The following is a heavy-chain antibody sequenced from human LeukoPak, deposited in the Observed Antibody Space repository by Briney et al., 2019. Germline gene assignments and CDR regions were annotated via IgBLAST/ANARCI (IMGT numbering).Heavy chain of an antibody. J-gene: IGHJ3*02. CDR1: GFTFSSYG. Sequence: AGGSLRLSCAACGFTFSSYGMHWVRQAPGKGLEWVAVISYDGSNKFYADSVKGRFTISRENSKNTLYLQMNRLRAGDPAVYYYSKDFTVGSRRHVAYDIQGKGTMVTVSS. V-gene: IGHV3-30*18. D-gene: IGHD2-8*02. CDR3: SKDFTVGSRRHVAYDI. CDR2: ISYDGSNK.